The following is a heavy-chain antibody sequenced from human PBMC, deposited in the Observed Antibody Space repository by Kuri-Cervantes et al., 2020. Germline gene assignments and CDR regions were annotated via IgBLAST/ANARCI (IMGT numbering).Heavy chain of an antibody. CDR3: ARNKGSGWKDYFDY. CDR1: GFTFSNYV. CDR2: IDDSGGNT. D-gene: IGHD6-19*01. V-gene: IGHV3-23*01. J-gene: IGHJ4*02. Sequence: GESLKISCAASGFTFSNYVMSWVRQAPGKGLDWVSLIDDSGGNTYYADSVKGRFTISRDNSRDTLYLQMNSLRAEDTAVYYCARNKGSGWKDYFDYWGQGILVTVSS.